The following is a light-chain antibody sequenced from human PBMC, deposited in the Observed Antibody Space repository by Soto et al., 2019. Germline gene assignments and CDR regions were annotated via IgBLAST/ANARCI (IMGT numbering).Light chain of an antibody. CDR1: QNVRTF. Sequence: EVVLTQSPATLSLSPGELATLSCRASQNVRTFLDWYQQKPGQPPRLLIYGASKRATGIPARFSGSRSATDFTLAISRLEPEDFVVYYCQQHSHWPPWTFGQGTSVEIQ. CDR3: QQHSHWPPWT. CDR2: GAS. V-gene: IGKV3-11*01. J-gene: IGKJ1*01.